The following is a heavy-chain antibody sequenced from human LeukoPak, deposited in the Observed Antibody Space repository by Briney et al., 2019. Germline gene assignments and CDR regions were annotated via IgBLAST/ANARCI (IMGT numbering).Heavy chain of an antibody. CDR1: GFTFSSYA. J-gene: IGHJ4*02. Sequence: PGGSLRLSCAASGFTFSSYAMHWVRQAPGKGLEWVAVISYDGSNKYYADSVKGRFTISRDNAKNTLYLQMNSLRAEDAAVYYCASPMITFGGVIATDYWGQGTLVTVSS. CDR3: ASPMITFGGVIATDY. CDR2: ISYDGSNK. V-gene: IGHV3-30*04. D-gene: IGHD3-16*02.